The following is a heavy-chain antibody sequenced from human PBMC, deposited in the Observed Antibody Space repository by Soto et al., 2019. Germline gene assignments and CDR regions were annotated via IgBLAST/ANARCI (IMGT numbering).Heavy chain of an antibody. J-gene: IGHJ5*02. CDR3: ARGSRVGWFDP. CDR1: GGSISSGGYY. CDR2: IYYSGST. V-gene: IGHV4-31*03. D-gene: IGHD2-15*01. Sequence: QVQLQESGPGLVKPSQTLSLTCTVSGGSISSGGYYWSWIRQHPGKGLEWIGYIYYSGSTYYNPSLKSRVTISVDSSKNQFSLELSSVTAADTAVYYCARGSRVGWFDPWGQGTLVTVFS.